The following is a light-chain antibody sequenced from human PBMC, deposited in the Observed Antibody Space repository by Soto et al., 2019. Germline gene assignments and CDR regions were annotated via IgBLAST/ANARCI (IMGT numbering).Light chain of an antibody. CDR2: AAS. Sequence: DIQMTQSPSSLSASVEDRVTITCRASQSISSSLNWYQQKSGKAPKLLIYAASSLQSGVPSRFSGSGSGTDFTLTISSLQPEDFATYYCQQSYSTRYTFGQGTKLEIK. J-gene: IGKJ2*01. CDR1: QSISSS. V-gene: IGKV1-39*01. CDR3: QQSYSTRYT.